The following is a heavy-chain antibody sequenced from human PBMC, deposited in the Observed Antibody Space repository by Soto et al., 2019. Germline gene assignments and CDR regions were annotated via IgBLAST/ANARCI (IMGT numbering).Heavy chain of an antibody. CDR1: GFTVSSNY. J-gene: IGHJ3*02. CDR2: IYSGGST. Sequence: PWGSLRLSCAASGFTVSSNYMSWVRQAPGKGLEWVSVIYSGGSTYYADSVKGRFTISRHNSKNTLYLQMNSLRAEDTAVYYCARGSSPDAFDIWGQGTMVTVSS. CDR3: ARGSSPDAFDI. D-gene: IGHD6-6*01. V-gene: IGHV3-53*04.